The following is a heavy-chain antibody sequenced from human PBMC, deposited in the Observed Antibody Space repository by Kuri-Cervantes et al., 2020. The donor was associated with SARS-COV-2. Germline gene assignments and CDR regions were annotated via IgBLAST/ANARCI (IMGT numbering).Heavy chain of an antibody. CDR2: IYYSGST. CDR3: ARLTTVTTFDY. Sequence: SETLSLTCTVSGGSISSSSYYWGWIRQPPGKGLEWIGSIYYSGSTYYNPSLKSRVTISVDTSKNQFSLKLSSVTAADTAVYYCARLTTVTTFDYWGQGTRVTGSS. D-gene: IGHD4-17*01. CDR1: GGSISSSSYY. J-gene: IGHJ4*02. V-gene: IGHV4-39*01.